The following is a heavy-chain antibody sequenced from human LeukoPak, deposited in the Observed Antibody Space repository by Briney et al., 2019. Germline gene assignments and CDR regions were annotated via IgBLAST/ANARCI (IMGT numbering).Heavy chain of an antibody. Sequence: VSSISSSSSYIYYADSVKGRFTISRDNAKNSLSLQMNSLRAEDTAVYYCARGGDTARGFDIWGQGTMVTVSS. D-gene: IGHD5-18*01. CDR3: ARGGDTARGFDI. V-gene: IGHV3-21*01. CDR2: ISSSSSYI. J-gene: IGHJ3*02.